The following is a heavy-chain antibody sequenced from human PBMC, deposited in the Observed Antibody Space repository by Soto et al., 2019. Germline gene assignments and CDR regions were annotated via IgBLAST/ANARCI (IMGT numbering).Heavy chain of an antibody. Sequence: QVQLVQSGAEVKKPGASVKVSCKASGYTITSYGLSWVRQAPGQGLEWMGWISTYNGNTNYPQNLQGRVTMTTDTATSTAYMELTSLRSDDTAVYYCARGRALELGDYWGQGTLVTVSS. CDR2: ISTYNGNT. V-gene: IGHV1-18*01. J-gene: IGHJ4*02. CDR1: GYTITSYG. D-gene: IGHD1-26*01. CDR3: ARGRALELGDY.